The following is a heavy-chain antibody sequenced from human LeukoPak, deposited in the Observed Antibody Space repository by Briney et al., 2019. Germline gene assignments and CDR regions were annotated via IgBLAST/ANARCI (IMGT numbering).Heavy chain of an antibody. Sequence: SETLSLTCAVYGGSFSGYYWSWIRQPPGKGLEWIGEINHSGSTNYNPSLKSRVTISVDTSKNQFSLKLSSVTAADTAVYYCARDRGYYDSSGYSPENWFDPWGQGTLVTVSS. D-gene: IGHD3-22*01. CDR2: INHSGST. J-gene: IGHJ5*02. CDR1: GGSFSGYY. CDR3: ARDRGYYDSSGYSPENWFDP. V-gene: IGHV4-34*01.